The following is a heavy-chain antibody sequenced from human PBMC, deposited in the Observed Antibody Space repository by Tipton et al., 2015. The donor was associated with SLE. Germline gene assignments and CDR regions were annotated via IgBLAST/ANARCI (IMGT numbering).Heavy chain of an antibody. Sequence: QLVQSGAEVKKPGTSVRVSCKVSGFTFSDSAVQWVRQARGQRLEWIGWIVVGSGYTNYAQKFQGRIIITWDTSTSTAYMELSSLRSEGTAMYYCGADVVGDHLRWGLGSLVTVSS. CDR3: GADVVGDHLR. V-gene: IGHV1-58*01. J-gene: IGHJ4*02. CDR2: IVVGSGYT. CDR1: GFTFSDSA. D-gene: IGHD4-17*01.